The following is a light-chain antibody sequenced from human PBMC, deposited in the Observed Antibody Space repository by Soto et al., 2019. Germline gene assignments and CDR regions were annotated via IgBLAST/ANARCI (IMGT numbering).Light chain of an antibody. CDR2: DAS. CDR1: QSVSSY. V-gene: IGKV3-11*01. Sequence: EIALTQSPATLSLSPGERATLSCRASQSVSSYLAWYQQKPGQSPRLLIYDASNRATDIPARFSGSGSGTDFALTISSLEPEDFAVYYCQQRSNWPALTFGGGTKVDIK. CDR3: QQRSNWPALT. J-gene: IGKJ4*01.